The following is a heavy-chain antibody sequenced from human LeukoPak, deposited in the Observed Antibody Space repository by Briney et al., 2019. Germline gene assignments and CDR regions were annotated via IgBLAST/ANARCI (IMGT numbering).Heavy chain of an antibody. CDR1: GDSISDYY. J-gene: IGHJ4*02. D-gene: IGHD6-13*01. CDR2: IYTRGGT. CDR3: ARDSIGISAPGAD. V-gene: IGHV4-4*07. Sequence: SGTLSLTCTVSGDSISDYYWNWIRQPAGKGLEWIGRIYTRGGTTYNPSLNSRVTMSLDTSKTQFSLKLTSVTAADTAVYYCARDSIGISAPGADWGQGTLVAVSS.